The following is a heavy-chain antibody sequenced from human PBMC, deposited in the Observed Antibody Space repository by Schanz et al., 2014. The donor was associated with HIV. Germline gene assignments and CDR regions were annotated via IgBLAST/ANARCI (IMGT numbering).Heavy chain of an antibody. J-gene: IGHJ6*02. V-gene: IGHV3-23*04. CDR3: AKDQGYDFWSGYYNYYYMDV. Sequence: VQLVESGGRVVQPGRSLRLSCAASGFTFSDYAMTWVRQAPGKGLEWVSAISSSGGSTYYADSVKGRFTISRDNSKNTLYLQMNSLRAEDTAVYYCAKDQGYDFWSGYYNYYYMDVWGQGTTVAVSS. CDR2: ISSSGGST. D-gene: IGHD3-3*01. CDR1: GFTFSDYA.